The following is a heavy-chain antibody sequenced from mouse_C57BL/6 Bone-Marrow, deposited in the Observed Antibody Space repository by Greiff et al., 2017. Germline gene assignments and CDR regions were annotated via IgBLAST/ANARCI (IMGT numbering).Heavy chain of an antibody. V-gene: IGHV14-4*01. CDR2: IDPENGDT. D-gene: IGHD1-1*01. CDR1: GFNIKDDY. J-gene: IGHJ4*01. CDR3: TVYYGSSLTPAMDY. Sequence: VHVKQSGAELVRPGASVKLSCTASGFNIKDDYMHWVKQRPEQGLEWIGWIDPENGDTEYASKFQGKATITADTSSNTAYLQLSSLTSEDTAVYYCTVYYGSSLTPAMDYWGQGTSVTVSS.